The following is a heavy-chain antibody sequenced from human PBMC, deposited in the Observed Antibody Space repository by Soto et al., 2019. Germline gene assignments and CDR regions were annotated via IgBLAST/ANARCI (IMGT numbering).Heavy chain of an antibody. CDR2: ISYDGSSK. CDR1: GFTFSSYA. D-gene: IGHD3-22*01. V-gene: IGHV3-30-3*01. CDR3: ARAITIIVVAPVDY. Sequence: QVQLVESGGGVVQPGRSLRLSCAASGFTFSSYAMHWVRQAPGKGLEWVAVISYDGSSKYYADSVKGRFTISRDNSKYQLYLQMNSLRAEDTAVYYCARAITIIVVAPVDYWGQGTLVTVSS. J-gene: IGHJ4*02.